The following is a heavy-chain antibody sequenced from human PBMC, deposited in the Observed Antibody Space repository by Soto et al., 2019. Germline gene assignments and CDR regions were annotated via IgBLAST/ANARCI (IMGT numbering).Heavy chain of an antibody. CDR3: AMLVIMVGGGPRGFDS. CDR2: IYPGDSDA. CDR1: GYSFTTFW. J-gene: IGHJ5*01. Sequence: EVQLVQSRAEVKKPGESLKISCEGSGYSFTTFWIAWVRQTPGKGLEWMGIIYPGDSDARYNPSFQGQVTISADKSIRTAYLTWSSLKPSNPAMYYCAMLVIMVGGGPRGFDSWGQGTPVTVSS. V-gene: IGHV5-51*01. D-gene: IGHD3-16*01.